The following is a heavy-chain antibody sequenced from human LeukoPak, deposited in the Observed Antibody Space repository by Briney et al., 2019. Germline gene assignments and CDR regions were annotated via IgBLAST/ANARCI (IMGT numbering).Heavy chain of an antibody. V-gene: IGHV3-74*01. Sequence: GGSLRLSCAASGFTFSSFYMHWVRQAPGKGLVWVSRINGDGTIINYADSVKGRFTISRDNAKNSLYLQMNSLRADDTAVYYCAGEGYGDYDGDYWGQGTLVTVSS. D-gene: IGHD4-17*01. CDR2: INGDGTII. CDR1: GFTFSSFY. CDR3: AGEGYGDYDGDY. J-gene: IGHJ4*02.